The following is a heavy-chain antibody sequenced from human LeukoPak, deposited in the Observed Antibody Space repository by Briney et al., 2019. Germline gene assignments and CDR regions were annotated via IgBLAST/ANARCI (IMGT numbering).Heavy chain of an antibody. V-gene: IGHV3-30*02. CDR3: AKDQYYLPDY. D-gene: IGHD3-16*01. J-gene: IGHJ4*02. Sequence: GGSLRLSCAASGFTFSSYGMHWVRQAQGKGVEGVAFIRYEGSKKYYADTVKGGYTISRDNSKNTLYLQMNSLRAEDTAVYYCAKDQYYLPDYWGQGTLVTVSS. CDR2: IRYEGSKK. CDR1: GFTFSSYG.